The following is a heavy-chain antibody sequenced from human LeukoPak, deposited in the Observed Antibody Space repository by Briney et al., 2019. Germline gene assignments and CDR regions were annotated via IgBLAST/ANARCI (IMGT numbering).Heavy chain of an antibody. CDR2: ISSSSSYI. V-gene: IGHV3-21*01. CDR3: ARGPQWEPLPIDY. CDR1: GFTFSSYS. Sequence: GGSLRLSCAASGFTFSSYSMNWVRQAPGKGPEWVSSISSSSSYIYYADSVKGRFTISRDNAKNSLYLQMNSLRAEDTAVYYCARGPQWEPLPIDYWGQGTLVTVSS. D-gene: IGHD1-26*01. J-gene: IGHJ4*02.